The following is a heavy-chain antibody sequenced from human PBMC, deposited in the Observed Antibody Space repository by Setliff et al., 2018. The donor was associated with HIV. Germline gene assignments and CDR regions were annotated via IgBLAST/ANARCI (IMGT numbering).Heavy chain of an antibody. Sequence: PSETLSLTCAVYGGSFSGCYWSWIRQPPGKGLEWIGEINHSGSTNYNPSLKSRVTISVDTSKKQFSLNLRSVTAADTAVYYCARDRTDILTGEYYYYYYGMDVWGQGTTVTVSS. V-gene: IGHV4-34*01. CDR3: ARDRTDILTGEYYYYYYGMDV. J-gene: IGHJ6*02. D-gene: IGHD3-9*01. CDR2: INHSGST. CDR1: GGSFSGCY.